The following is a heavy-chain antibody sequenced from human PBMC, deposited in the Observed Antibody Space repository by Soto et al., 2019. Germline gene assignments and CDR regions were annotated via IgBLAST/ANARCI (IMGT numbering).Heavy chain of an antibody. CDR2: ISYSGNT. CDR1: GGSITIDSYF. D-gene: IGHD3-9*01. Sequence: QLQLQESGPGLVKPSETLSLTCSVSGGSITIDSYFWGWIRQSPEKGLEWIASISYSGNTYYNPTLQSRAPRSGDTSKSHFSRRLSSVTAADAAVYYCVRFGPPPDYNILTIYTDSFEYWGQGTLVTVSS. V-gene: IGHV4-39*01. CDR3: VRFGPPPDYNILTIYTDSFEY. J-gene: IGHJ4*02.